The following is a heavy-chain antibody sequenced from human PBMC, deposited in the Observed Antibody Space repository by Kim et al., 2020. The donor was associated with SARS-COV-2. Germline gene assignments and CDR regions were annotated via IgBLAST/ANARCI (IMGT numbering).Heavy chain of an antibody. J-gene: IGHJ4*02. V-gene: IGHV4-34*01. CDR3: ARRPDDYGDYLYDY. Sequence: NPSLKSRVTISVDTSKNQFSLKLSSVTAADTAVYYCARRPDDYGDYLYDYWGQGTLVTVSS. D-gene: IGHD4-17*01.